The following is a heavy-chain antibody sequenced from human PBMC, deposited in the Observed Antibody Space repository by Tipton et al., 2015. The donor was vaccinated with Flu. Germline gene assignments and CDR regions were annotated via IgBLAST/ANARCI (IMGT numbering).Heavy chain of an antibody. J-gene: IGHJ4*02. CDR3: ARLTYYYGSGTSDY. D-gene: IGHD3-10*01. V-gene: IGHV4-38-2*02. CDR2: IYRSGTT. Sequence: TLSLTCTVSGGSISSGYYWGWIRQPPGKGLEWIGSIYRSGTTYYNPSLKSRVTISVDTSKTQFSLNLSSVTAADTAVYYCARLTYYYGSGTSDYWGQGTLVTVSS. CDR1: GGSISSGYY.